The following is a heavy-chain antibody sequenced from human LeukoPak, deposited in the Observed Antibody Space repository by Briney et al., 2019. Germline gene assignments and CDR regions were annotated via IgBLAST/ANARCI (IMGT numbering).Heavy chain of an antibody. J-gene: IGHJ4*02. D-gene: IGHD3-10*01. Sequence: GGSLRLSCAASGFTVSSNYMSWVRQAPGKELEWVSVIYSGGSTYYADSVKGRFTISRDNSKNTLYLQMNSLRAEDTAVYYCAKTYYYGSRSYHFDYWGQGNLVTVSS. CDR3: AKTYYYGSRSYHFDY. CDR2: IYSGGST. CDR1: GFTVSSNY. V-gene: IGHV3-53*01.